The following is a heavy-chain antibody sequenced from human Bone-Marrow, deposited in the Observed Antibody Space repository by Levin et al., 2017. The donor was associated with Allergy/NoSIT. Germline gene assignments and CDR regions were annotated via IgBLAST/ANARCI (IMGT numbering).Heavy chain of an antibody. CDR2: IHYRGRT. CDR1: GGSISSDDYY. D-gene: IGHD2-21*02. V-gene: IGHV4-30-4*01. CDR3: VRVRRRSSCGGDCPDVFDI. J-gene: IGHJ3*02. Sequence: SQTLSLTCTVSGGSISSDDYYWSWIRQPPGKGLECIGYIHYRGRTFYKPSLKSRISILVDTSKNQFSLKLTSVTAADTAVYYCVRVRRRSSCGGDCPDVFDIWGQGTMVTVSS.